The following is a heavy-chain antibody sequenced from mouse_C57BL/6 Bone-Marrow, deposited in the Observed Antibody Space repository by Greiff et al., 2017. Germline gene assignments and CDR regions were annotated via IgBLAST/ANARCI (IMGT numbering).Heavy chain of an antibody. CDR1: GYTFTSYG. V-gene: IGHV1-81*01. CDR3: ASYYGSSYPAWFAY. Sequence: VQLQQSGAELARPGASVKLSCKASGYTFTSYGISWVKQRTGQGLEWIGEIYPRSGNTYYNEKFKGKATLTAAKSSSTAYMELRSLTSEDSAVYFCASYYGSSYPAWFAYWGQGTLVTVSA. CDR2: IYPRSGNT. D-gene: IGHD1-1*01. J-gene: IGHJ3*01.